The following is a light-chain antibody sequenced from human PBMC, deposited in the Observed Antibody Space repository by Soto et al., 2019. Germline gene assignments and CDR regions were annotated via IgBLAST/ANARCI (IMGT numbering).Light chain of an antibody. V-gene: IGKV1-12*01. CDR1: QTISSW. CDR2: AAS. CDR3: QQANSSPLT. Sequence: IQMTQSPSTLAGSLGDRVTITCRASQTISSWLAWYQQKPGKAPKLLIYAASSLQSGVPSRFSGSGSGTDFTLTISSLQPEDFAIYYCQQANSSPLTFGGGTKVDIK. J-gene: IGKJ4*01.